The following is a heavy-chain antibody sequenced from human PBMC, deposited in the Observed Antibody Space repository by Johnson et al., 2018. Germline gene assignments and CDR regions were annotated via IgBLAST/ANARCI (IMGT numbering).Heavy chain of an antibody. CDR2: ISGSGDST. V-gene: IGHV3-23*04. CDR3: AISVGFYYSHDTEV. D-gene: IGHD1-26*01. J-gene: IGHJ6*02. CDR1: GFTFSHYA. Sequence: VQLVESGGGLVQPGGSLRLSCAASGFTFSHYAFTWVRQTPGTGLQWVSAISGSGDSTYYADSVKGRFTISRDNSKNPLYLQMNNLRAEDPAVYYCAISVGFYYSHDTEVWCQGTTVTISS.